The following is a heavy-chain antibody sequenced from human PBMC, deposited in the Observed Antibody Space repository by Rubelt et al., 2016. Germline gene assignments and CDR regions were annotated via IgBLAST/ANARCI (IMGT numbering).Heavy chain of an antibody. CDR1: GFTFSGYY. V-gene: IGHV3-7*04. CDR2: IKQDGTEK. J-gene: IGHJ6*02. Sequence: EVQLVESGGDLVQPGGSLRLSCAASGFTFSGYYMNWVRQAPGKGLEWVANIKQDGTEKYYVDSVKGRFTNARANAKNSLFLQMGSLRVEDTGFYYCTRDELWGQGTTVTVSS. CDR3: TRDEL.